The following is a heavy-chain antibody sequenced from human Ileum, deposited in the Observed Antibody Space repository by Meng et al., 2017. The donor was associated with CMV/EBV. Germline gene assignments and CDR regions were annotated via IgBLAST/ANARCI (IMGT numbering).Heavy chain of an antibody. CDR3: ARDKYYSRDL. CDR2: ISSSGSTI. J-gene: IGHJ2*01. CDR1: GFDFYAFE. D-gene: IGHD3-10*01. V-gene: IGHV3-48*03. Sequence: GESLKISCAASGFDFYAFEMSWVRQAPGKGLEWVSYISSSGSTIYYADSVKGRFTISRDNAKKSVDLQMNSLRAEDTAVYYCARDKYYSRDLWGRGTLVTVSS.